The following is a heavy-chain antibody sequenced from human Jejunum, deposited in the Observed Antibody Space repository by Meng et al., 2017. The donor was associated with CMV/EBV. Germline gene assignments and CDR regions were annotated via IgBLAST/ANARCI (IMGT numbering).Heavy chain of an antibody. D-gene: IGHD1-1*01. Sequence: AASGFTFNNAWMSWVRQAPGKGLEWVGRIKSKIDGETTEYAAPVKGRFSISRDDSQTTLFLQMDSLNAEDTAVYYCARSTTGPGDYWGQGTLVTVSS. J-gene: IGHJ4*02. CDR3: ARSTTGPGDY. CDR2: IKSKIDGETT. CDR1: GFTFNNAW. V-gene: IGHV3-15*01.